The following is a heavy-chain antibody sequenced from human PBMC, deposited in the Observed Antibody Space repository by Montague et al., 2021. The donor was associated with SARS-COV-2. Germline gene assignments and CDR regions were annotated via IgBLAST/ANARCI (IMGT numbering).Heavy chain of an antibody. J-gene: IGHJ6*02. CDR2: IDWDDDK. D-gene: IGHD4-17*01. CDR3: ARPSTTVTTAYGWVDYYYGMDV. Sequence: LEWLARIDWDDDKYYSTSLKTRLTISTDTSNNQVVLTMTNMDTVDTATYYCARPSTTVTTAYGWVDYYYGMDVWGQGTTVTVSS. V-gene: IGHV2-70*11.